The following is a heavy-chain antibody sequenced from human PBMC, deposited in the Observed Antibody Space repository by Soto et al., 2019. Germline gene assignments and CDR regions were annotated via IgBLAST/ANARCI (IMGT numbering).Heavy chain of an antibody. D-gene: IGHD2-8*01. CDR1: GYSFTDYH. CDR2: INPKSGGT. J-gene: IGHJ6*02. CDR3: ARGDSTDCSNGVCSFFYNRDMDV. Sequence: ASVKVSCKASGYSFTDYHIHWVRQAPGQGLDWLGRINPKSGGTSTAQKFQGWVTMTTDTSISTASMELTRLTSDDTAIYYCARGDSTDCSNGVCSFFYNRDMDVWGQGTTVTVSS. V-gene: IGHV1-2*04.